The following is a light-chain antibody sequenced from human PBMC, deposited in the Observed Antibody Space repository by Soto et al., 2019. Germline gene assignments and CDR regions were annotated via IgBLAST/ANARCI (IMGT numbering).Light chain of an antibody. V-gene: IGLV2-14*01. Sequence: QSALTQPTSVSGSPGQSITISCTGSSNDIGAYNYVSWYQQHPGKAPRLLIHGVRDRPSGVPSRFSASKSGLTASLTISGLQAEDEADYYCSSFTSKSTLIFGGGTKVTV. CDR1: SNDIGAYNY. J-gene: IGLJ2*01. CDR3: SSFTSKSTLI. CDR2: GVR.